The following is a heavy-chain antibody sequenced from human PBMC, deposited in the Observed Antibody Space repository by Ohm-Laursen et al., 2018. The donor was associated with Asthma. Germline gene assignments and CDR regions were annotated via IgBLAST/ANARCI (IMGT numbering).Heavy chain of an antibody. CDR3: TTADSSSDYYYGMDV. Sequence: SLRLSCAASGFTFSNAWMSWVRQAPGKGLEWVGRIKSKTDGGTTDYAAPVKGRFTISRDDSKNTLYLQMNSLKTEDTAVYYCTTADSSSDYYYGMDVWGQGTTVTVS. V-gene: IGHV3-15*01. D-gene: IGHD6-6*01. CDR2: IKSKTDGGTT. CDR1: GFTFSNAW. J-gene: IGHJ6*02.